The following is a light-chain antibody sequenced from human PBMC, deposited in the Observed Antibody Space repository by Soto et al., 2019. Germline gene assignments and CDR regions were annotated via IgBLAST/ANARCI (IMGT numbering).Light chain of an antibody. CDR2: AAS. V-gene: IGKV1-39*01. CDR1: QSISRY. J-gene: IGKJ1*01. CDR3: QQTYTSPPWT. Sequence: DIQMTQSPSSVSASAGDRVTISCRASQSISRYLNWYQQKPGKAPKLLIYAASNLQSGVPSRFSGSGSETDFTLTISSLQPEDFGTYYCQQTYTSPPWTFGQGTKVDIK.